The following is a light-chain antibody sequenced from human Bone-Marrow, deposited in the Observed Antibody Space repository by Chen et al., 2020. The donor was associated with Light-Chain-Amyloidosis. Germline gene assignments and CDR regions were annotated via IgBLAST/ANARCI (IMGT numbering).Light chain of an antibody. V-gene: IGKV6-21*02. CDR2: FAS. CDR1: QIIGTT. CDR3: HQTTSFPLA. J-gene: IGKJ3*01. Sequence: EILLTQSPDFQSVTLKEKVNITCRASQIIGTTLHCYQQRPDQSPKLLIRFASQSISGVPSRFSGSGSGTYFTLTINSLEAEDAATYFCHQTTSFPLAFGPGNKVGIK.